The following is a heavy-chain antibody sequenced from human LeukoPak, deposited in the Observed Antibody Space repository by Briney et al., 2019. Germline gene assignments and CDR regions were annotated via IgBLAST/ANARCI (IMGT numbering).Heavy chain of an antibody. CDR1: GIRLSNYG. D-gene: IGHD5-18*01. J-gene: IGHJ5*02. CDR2: ISGSGGST. CDR3: AKDHRYGKEYSYNWFDP. Sequence: PGGSLRLSCVVSGIRLSNYGMSWVRQAPGKGLEWVSAISGSGGSTYYADSVKGRFTISRDNSKNTLYLQMNSLRAEDTAVYYCAKDHRYGKEYSYNWFDPWGQGTLVTVSS. V-gene: IGHV3-23*01.